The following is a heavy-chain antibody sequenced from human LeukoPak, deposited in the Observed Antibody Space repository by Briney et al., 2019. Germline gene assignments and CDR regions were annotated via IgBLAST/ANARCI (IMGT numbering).Heavy chain of an antibody. CDR3: ARNEGYCSSTSCDAYYFYMDV. D-gene: IGHD2-2*01. CDR2: IKQDGSEK. CDR1: GFSFNSYW. Sequence: GSLRLSCEASGFSFNSYWMEWVRQAPGVGLEWVANIKQDGSEKYYVGSVRGRFTISRDNAKNSLYLQMNSLRAEDTAVYYCARNEGYCSSTSCDAYYFYMDVWGKGTTVTVSS. V-gene: IGHV3-7*01. J-gene: IGHJ6*03.